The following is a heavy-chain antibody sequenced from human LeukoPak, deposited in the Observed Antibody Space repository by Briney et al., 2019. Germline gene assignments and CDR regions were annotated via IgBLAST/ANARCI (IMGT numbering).Heavy chain of an antibody. CDR2: IYTSGST. D-gene: IGHD6-13*01. V-gene: IGHV4-4*07. CDR3: ARFTKDSSSSSGYYFDY. J-gene: IGHJ4*02. Sequence: SETLSLTCTVSGVSVTSYYWSWLRQPAGKGLEWIGRIYTSGSTSYNPSLRGRLTMSVDTSKNQFSLNLSSVTAADTAVYYCARFTKDSSSSSGYYFDYWGQGTLVTVSS. CDR1: GVSVTSYY.